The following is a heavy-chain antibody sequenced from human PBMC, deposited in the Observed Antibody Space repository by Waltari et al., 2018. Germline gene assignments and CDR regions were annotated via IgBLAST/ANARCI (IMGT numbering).Heavy chain of an antibody. V-gene: IGHV3-23*01. J-gene: IGHJ5*02. Sequence: EVQLLESGGGLVNPGGSLRLSCTASGFTFSNYAMNWVRQAPGKGLGWVFCISGSGLTTFYADSVKGRYTISRDSSKNTIFLEVKILRMEDTAIYYCAKGRGSYCSGGSCYFDLWGQGTQVTVSS. D-gene: IGHD2-15*01. CDR3: AKGRGSYCSGGSCYFDL. CDR1: GFTFSNYA. CDR2: ISGSGLTT.